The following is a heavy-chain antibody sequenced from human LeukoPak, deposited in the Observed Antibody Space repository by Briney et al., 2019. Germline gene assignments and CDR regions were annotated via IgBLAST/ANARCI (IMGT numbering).Heavy chain of an antibody. D-gene: IGHD1-26*01. CDR2: NSAYNGNT. J-gene: IGHJ3*01. CDR3: ARRGYIGSYSGDDAFDV. Sequence: ASVKVYCKPSGHTFINYGISWVRQAPGQGLEWMGWNSAYNGNTNYVQKLQGRVTMTTDTPTSTAYLDLRSLRSDDTAVYYCARRGYIGSYSGDDAFDVWGQGTMVTVSS. CDR1: GHTFINYG. V-gene: IGHV1-18*01.